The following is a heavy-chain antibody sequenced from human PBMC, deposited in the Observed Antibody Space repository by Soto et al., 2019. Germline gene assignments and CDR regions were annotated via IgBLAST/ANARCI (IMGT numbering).Heavy chain of an antibody. J-gene: IGHJ6*02. CDR3: ARGRQPISDYYGSGSYPYYYYGMDV. V-gene: IGHV3-13*04. Sequence: HPGGSLRLSCAASGFTFSSYDMHWVRQATGKGLEWVSAIGTAGDTYYPGSVKGRFTISRENAKNSLYLQMNSLRAGDTAVYYCARGRQPISDYYGSGSYPYYYYGMDVWGQGTTVTVSS. CDR2: IGTAGDT. CDR1: GFTFSSYD. D-gene: IGHD3-10*01.